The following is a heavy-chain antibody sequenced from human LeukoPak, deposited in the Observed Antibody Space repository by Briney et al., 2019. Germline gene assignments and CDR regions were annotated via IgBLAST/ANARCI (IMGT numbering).Heavy chain of an antibody. CDR2: VNHSGYT. CDR1: GTSFTSYY. V-gene: IGHV4-34*01. D-gene: IGHD4-17*01. Sequence: PSETLSLTCGVSGTSFTSYYWSWIRQTPGKGLGWIGEVNHSGYTNMNPSLKGRVTISVDTSKNQFSLMMTSVTAADTAVYFCARMTTGHDYWGQGTLVTVSS. J-gene: IGHJ4*02. CDR3: ARMTTGHDY.